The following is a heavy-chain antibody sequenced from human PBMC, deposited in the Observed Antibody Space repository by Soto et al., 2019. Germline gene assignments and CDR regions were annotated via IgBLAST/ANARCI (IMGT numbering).Heavy chain of an antibody. Sequence: GASVKVSCKASGYTFTGYYMHWVRQAPGQGLEWMGWINPNSGGTNYAQKFQGRVTMTRDTSISTAYMELSRLRSDDTAVYYCARARIAVAGTSPTGVDYWGQGTLVTVSS. CDR1: GYTFTGYY. D-gene: IGHD6-19*01. V-gene: IGHV1-2*02. J-gene: IGHJ4*02. CDR3: ARARIAVAGTSPTGVDY. CDR2: INPNSGGT.